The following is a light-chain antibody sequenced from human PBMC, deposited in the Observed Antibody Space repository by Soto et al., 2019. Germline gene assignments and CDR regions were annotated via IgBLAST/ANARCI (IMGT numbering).Light chain of an antibody. CDR1: QSVSSN. V-gene: IGKV3-11*01. J-gene: IGKJ5*01. CDR2: DAS. CDR3: QQRSNWPLIT. Sequence: EKVMTQSPATLSVSPGARATLSCRASQSVSSNLAWYQQKPGQAPRLLIYDASNRATGIPARFSGSGSGTDFTLTISSLEPEDFAVYYCQQRSNWPLITFGQGTRLEIK.